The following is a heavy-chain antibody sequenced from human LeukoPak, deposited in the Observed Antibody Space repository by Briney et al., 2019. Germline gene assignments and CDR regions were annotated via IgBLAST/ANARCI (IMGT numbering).Heavy chain of an antibody. CDR3: ARGGEAYYYGSASQDY. V-gene: IGHV4-34*01. Sequence: PSETLSLTCAVYGGSFSDYYWTWIRQPPGKGLQWIGETNHSGSTNYNPSLKSRVTISVDTSKNQFSLKLNSVTAADTAVYYCARGGEAYYYGSASQDYWGQGTLVTVSS. CDR2: TNHSGST. J-gene: IGHJ4*02. CDR1: GGSFSDYY. D-gene: IGHD3-10*01.